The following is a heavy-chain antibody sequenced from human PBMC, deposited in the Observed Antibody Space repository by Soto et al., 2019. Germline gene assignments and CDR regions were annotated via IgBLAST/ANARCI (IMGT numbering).Heavy chain of an antibody. J-gene: IGHJ6*02. Sequence: LRLSSASSGFTFSSYAMSWVLQAPGKGLEWVSAISGSGGNSIDYADSLKGRLTISRDNAKDFLYLQLNSLRAEDTAVYYCATDGAAGAALGVWGQGTTVTVSS. CDR3: ATDGAAGAALGV. CDR1: GFTFSSYA. CDR2: ISGSGGNSI. D-gene: IGHD6-13*01. V-gene: IGHV3-23*01.